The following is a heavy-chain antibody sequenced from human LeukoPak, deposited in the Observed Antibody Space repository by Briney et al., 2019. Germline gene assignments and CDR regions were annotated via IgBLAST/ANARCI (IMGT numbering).Heavy chain of an antibody. CDR3: ARGGYSYGSYYFDY. CDR2: IWYDGSNK. CDR1: GFTFSSYG. D-gene: IGHD5-18*01. Sequence: PGRSLRLSCAASGFTFSSYGMHWVRQAPGKGLEWAAVIWYDGSNKYYADSVKGRFTISRDNSKNTLYLQMNSLRAEDTAVYYCARGGYSYGSYYFDYWGQGTLVTVSS. V-gene: IGHV3-33*01. J-gene: IGHJ4*02.